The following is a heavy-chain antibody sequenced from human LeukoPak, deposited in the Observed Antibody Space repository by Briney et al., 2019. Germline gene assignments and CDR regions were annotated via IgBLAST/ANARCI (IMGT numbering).Heavy chain of an antibody. CDR1: GFTVNSDY. V-gene: IGHV3-66*01. Sequence: GGSLRLSCAASGFTVNSDYMSWVRQAPGKGLEWVSVIYSGGSTYYADSVKGRFIISRDNSKNTLYLQMNSLRAEDTAVYYCWYYYDSSGYYPNAVAFDIWGQGTMVTVSS. J-gene: IGHJ3*02. CDR2: IYSGGST. CDR3: WYYYDSSGYYPNAVAFDI. D-gene: IGHD3-22*01.